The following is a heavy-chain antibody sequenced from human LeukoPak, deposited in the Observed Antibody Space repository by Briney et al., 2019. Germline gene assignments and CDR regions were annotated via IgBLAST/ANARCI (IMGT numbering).Heavy chain of an antibody. V-gene: IGHV2-70*01. Sequence: GPALFQATQPLTPTCTFSWFSRSTSGMCVSWIRQPPGKALEWLALIDWDDDKYYCASLKTRLTISKDTSKNQVVLTMTNMAPVDTATYYCARIRDSSGYYSPDYWGKGTLVTVSS. J-gene: IGHJ4*02. CDR1: WFSRSTSGMC. CDR3: ARIRDSSGYYSPDY. CDR2: IDWDDDK. D-gene: IGHD3-22*01.